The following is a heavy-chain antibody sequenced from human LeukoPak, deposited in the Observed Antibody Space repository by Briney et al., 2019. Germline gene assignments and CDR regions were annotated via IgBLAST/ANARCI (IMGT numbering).Heavy chain of an antibody. CDR3: ARGMTGSFFY. J-gene: IGHJ4*02. D-gene: IGHD3-9*01. V-gene: IGHV4-39*01. Sequence: PSETLSLTCTVSGVSISSSNSYWGWIRQPPGKGLEWIGSIYYSGNTYYNASLKSQVSISIDTSKNQFSLRLTSVTAADTAVYYCARGMTGSFFYWGQGTLVTVSS. CDR1: GVSISSSNSY. CDR2: IYYSGNT.